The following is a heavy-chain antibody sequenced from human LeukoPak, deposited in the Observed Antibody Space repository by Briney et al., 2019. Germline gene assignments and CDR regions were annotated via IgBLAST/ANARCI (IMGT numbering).Heavy chain of an antibody. CDR3: ASAPELSTYYYYYGMDV. D-gene: IGHD3-16*02. CDR1: GCTFSDYY. J-gene: IGHJ6*02. Sequence: GGSLRLSCAGSGCTFSDYYMSWIRQAPGKGLEWVSYISSSGSTIYYADSVKGRFTISRDNAKNSLYLQMNSLRAEDTAVYYCASAPELSTYYYYYGMDVWGQGTTVTVSS. CDR2: ISSSGSTI. V-gene: IGHV3-11*01.